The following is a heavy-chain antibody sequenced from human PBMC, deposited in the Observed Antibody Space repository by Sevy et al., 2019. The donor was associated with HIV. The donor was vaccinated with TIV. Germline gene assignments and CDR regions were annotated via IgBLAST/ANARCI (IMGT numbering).Heavy chain of an antibody. CDR2: MKEDGSHK. J-gene: IGHJ4*02. CDR1: GFTLSVYW. Sequence: GGSLRLSCAASGFTLSVYWMSWVRQAPGKGLEWVATMKEDGSHKDYVHSVKGRFTISRDNAKNSLYLQMNSLRAEDTAVYYCVREGVGGYSYSLDCWGQGTLVTVSS. V-gene: IGHV3-7*01. D-gene: IGHD5-18*01. CDR3: VREGVGGYSYSLDC.